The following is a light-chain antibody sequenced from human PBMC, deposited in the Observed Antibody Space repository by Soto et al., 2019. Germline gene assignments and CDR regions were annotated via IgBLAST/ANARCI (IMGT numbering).Light chain of an antibody. Sequence: DIVMTESPDSLAVSLGERATINCKSSQSVLRSSNNKNSLAWFQQKPGQPPKLLIYGPSTRESGVPDRFSGSGSGTDFPLTISSLQAEDVAVYYCQQYYSIQWTFGQGTRVEIK. CDR1: QSVLRSSNNKNS. J-gene: IGKJ1*01. V-gene: IGKV4-1*01. CDR2: GPS. CDR3: QQYYSIQWT.